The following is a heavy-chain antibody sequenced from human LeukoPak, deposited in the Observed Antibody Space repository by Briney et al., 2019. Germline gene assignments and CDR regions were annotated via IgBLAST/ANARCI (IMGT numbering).Heavy chain of an antibody. CDR1: GFTFSDHH. CDR2: SRNKANNYII. Sequence: GGSLRLSCAASGFTFSDHHMDWVRQAAGKGLEWVGRSRNKANNYIIEYAASVKGRFTISRDDSKNSLYLQMNSLKTEDTAVYFCAGEKDGGNHFDSWGQGTLVTVSS. D-gene: IGHD4-23*01. V-gene: IGHV3-72*01. J-gene: IGHJ4*02. CDR3: AGEKDGGNHFDS.